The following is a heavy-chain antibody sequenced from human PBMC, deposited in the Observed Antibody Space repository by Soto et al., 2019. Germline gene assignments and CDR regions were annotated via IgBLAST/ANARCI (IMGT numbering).Heavy chain of an antibody. Sequence: LRLSCAASGFTFSRYAIHWVRQAPGKGLEWVAVMSYDGTNKDYADSVKGRFIISRDNSKNTMYLQMNSLRGEDTAVYYCARVDNSGGYYRRYFDYWGQGTLVTVSS. J-gene: IGHJ4*02. D-gene: IGHD1-26*01. CDR1: GFTFSRYA. CDR2: MSYDGTNK. CDR3: ARVDNSGGYYRRYFDY. V-gene: IGHV3-30-3*01.